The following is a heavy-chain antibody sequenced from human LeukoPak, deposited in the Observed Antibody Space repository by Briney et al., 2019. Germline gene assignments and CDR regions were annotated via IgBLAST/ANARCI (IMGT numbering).Heavy chain of an antibody. CDR2: INPNSGGT. CDR3: ARDEQTYYYYMDV. V-gene: IGHV1-2*06. CDR1: GYTFTGYY. J-gene: IGHJ6*03. Sequence: ASVKVSCKASGYTFTGYYMHWVRQAPGQGLEWMGRINPNSGGTNYAQKFQGRVTMTRDTSISTAYMELSRLRSDDTAVYYCARDEQTYYYYMDVWGKGTTVTVSS.